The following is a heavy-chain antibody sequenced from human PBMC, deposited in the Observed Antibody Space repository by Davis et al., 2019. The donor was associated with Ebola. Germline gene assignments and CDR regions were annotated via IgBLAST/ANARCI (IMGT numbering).Heavy chain of an antibody. CDR2: INPNSGGT. CDR1: GYTFTSYY. V-gene: IGHV1-2*06. J-gene: IGHJ5*02. CDR3: ASFETTVTTGWFEP. Sequence: AASVKVSCKASGYTFTSYYMHWVRQAPGQGLEWMGRINPNSGGTNYAQKFQGRVTMTRDTSISTAYMELSRLRSDDTAVYYCASFETTVTTGWFEPWGQGTLVTVSS. D-gene: IGHD4-11*01.